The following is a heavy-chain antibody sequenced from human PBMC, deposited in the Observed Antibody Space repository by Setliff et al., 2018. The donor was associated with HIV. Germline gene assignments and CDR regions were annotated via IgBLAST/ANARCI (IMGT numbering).Heavy chain of an antibody. Sequence: GGSLRLSCAASGFTFTTYWMGWVRQAPGKGLEWVANIKQDGSERKYVDSVEGRFSISRDNAKNSMYLQMNSLRAEDTAIYYCVRDVKTYDIWGQGTMVTVSS. CDR1: GFTFTTYW. CDR3: VRDVKTYDI. J-gene: IGHJ3*02. V-gene: IGHV3-7*05. CDR2: IKQDGSER.